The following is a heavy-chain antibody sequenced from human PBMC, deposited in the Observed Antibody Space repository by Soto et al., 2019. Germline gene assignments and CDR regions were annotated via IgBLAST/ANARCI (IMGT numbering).Heavy chain of an antibody. D-gene: IGHD3-3*01. CDR1: GFTFSSYA. J-gene: IGHJ6*03. Sequence: GGSLRLSCAASGFTFSSYAMSWVRQAPGKGLEWVSAISGSGGSTYYADSVKGRFTISRDNSKNTLYLQMNSLRAEDTAVYYCAKGVVLRFLEWLEDYYYYYMDVWGKGTTVTVSS. V-gene: IGHV3-23*01. CDR2: ISGSGGST. CDR3: AKGVVLRFLEWLEDYYYYYMDV.